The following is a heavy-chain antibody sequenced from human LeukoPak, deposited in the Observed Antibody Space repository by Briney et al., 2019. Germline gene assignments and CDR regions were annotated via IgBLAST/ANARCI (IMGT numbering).Heavy chain of an antibody. CDR1: GFTFSRYW. J-gene: IGHJ4*02. CDR3: ARALYGDYGGVDY. D-gene: IGHD4-17*01. CDR2: MNNDGSTT. V-gene: IGHV3-74*01. Sequence: GGSLRLSCAASGFTFSRYWMHWVRQAPGKGLVWVSRMNNDGSTTNYADSVKGRFTISRDNAENSLYLQMNSLRAEDTAVYYCARALYGDYGGVDYWGQGTLVTVSS.